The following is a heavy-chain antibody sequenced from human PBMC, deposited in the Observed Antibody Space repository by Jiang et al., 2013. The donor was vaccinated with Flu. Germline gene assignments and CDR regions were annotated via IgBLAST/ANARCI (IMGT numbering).Heavy chain of an antibody. D-gene: IGHD3-16*01. J-gene: IGHJ4*02. CDR1: GFTFDDYA. Sequence: AASGFTFDDYAMEWVRQAPGKGLEWVSSISWNSDKYYADSVKGRFTISRDNSNNTLYLQMKSLRIEDTALYYCAREDYGNYYFDCWGQGTLVTVSS. CDR3: AREDYGNYYFDC. V-gene: IGHV3-9*01. CDR2: ISWNSDK.